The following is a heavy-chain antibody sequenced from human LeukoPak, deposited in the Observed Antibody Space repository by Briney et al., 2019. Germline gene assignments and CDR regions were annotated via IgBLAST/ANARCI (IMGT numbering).Heavy chain of an antibody. CDR1: GGTFSSYA. D-gene: IGHD6-13*01. J-gene: IGHJ3*02. CDR2: IIPIFGTA. V-gene: IGHV1-69*05. CDR3: ARDLGSEAAADNVGVAFDI. Sequence: SVKVSCKASGGTFSSYAISWVRQAHGQGLEWMGVIIPIFGTANYAQKFQGRVTITTDESTSIAYMELSSLRSEDTSVYYCARDLGSEAAADNVGVAFDIWGQGTMVTVSS.